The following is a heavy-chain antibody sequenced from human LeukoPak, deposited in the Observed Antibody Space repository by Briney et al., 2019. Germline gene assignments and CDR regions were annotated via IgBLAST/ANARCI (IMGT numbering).Heavy chain of an antibody. D-gene: IGHD5-18*01. V-gene: IGHV3-21*01. Sequence: GGSLRLSCAASGFTFSSYSMNWVRQAPGKGLEWVSSISSSSSYIYYADSVKGRFTISRDNAKNSPYLQMNSLRAEDTAVYYCARDVVDTAMVFERQHAFDIWGQGTMVTVSS. J-gene: IGHJ3*02. CDR1: GFTFSSYS. CDR2: ISSSSSYI. CDR3: ARDVVDTAMVFERQHAFDI.